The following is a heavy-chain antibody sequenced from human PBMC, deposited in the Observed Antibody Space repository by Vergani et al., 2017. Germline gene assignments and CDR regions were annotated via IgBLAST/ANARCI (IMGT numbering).Heavy chain of an antibody. CDR1: GFTFSSYS. V-gene: IGHV3-21*01. D-gene: IGHD1-26*01. Sequence: EVQLLESGGGLVQPGGSLRLSCAASGFTFSSYSMNWVRQAPGKGLEWVSSISSSSSYIYYADSVKGRFTISRDNAKNSLYLQMNSLRAEDTAVYYCARDRGVGATTPEQGLDYWGQGTLVTVSS. CDR2: ISSSSSYI. J-gene: IGHJ4*02. CDR3: ARDRGVGATTPEQGLDY.